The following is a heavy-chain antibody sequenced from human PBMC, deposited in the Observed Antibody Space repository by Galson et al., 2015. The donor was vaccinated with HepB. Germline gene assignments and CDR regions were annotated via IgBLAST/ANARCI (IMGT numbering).Heavy chain of an antibody. CDR1: GFTFSSYG. Sequence: SLRLSCAASGFTFSSYGMHWVRQAPGKGLEWMAVISYDGSNKYYADSVKGRFTISRDNSKNTLYLQMNSLRAEDTAVYYCAKSSTYYYDSSGLGDYWGQGTLVTVSS. CDR3: AKSSTYYYDSSGLGDY. D-gene: IGHD3-22*01. CDR2: ISYDGSNK. V-gene: IGHV3-30*18. J-gene: IGHJ4*02.